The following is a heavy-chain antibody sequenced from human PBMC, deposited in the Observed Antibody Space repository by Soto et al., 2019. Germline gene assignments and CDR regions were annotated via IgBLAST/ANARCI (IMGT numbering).Heavy chain of an antibody. CDR1: GGSISSGGYS. J-gene: IGHJ4*02. CDR2: IYLSGST. CDR3: ARVGGSNPHFDY. Sequence: SETLSLTCAVSGGSISSGGYSWSWIRQPPGKGLEWIGYIYLSGSTYYNPSLKSRVTISVDRSKNQFSLELSSVTAADTAVYYCARVGGSNPHFDYWGQGTLVTVSS. V-gene: IGHV4-30-2*01. D-gene: IGHD2-15*01.